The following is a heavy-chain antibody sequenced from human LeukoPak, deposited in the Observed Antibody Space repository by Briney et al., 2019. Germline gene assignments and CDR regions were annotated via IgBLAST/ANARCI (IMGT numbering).Heavy chain of an antibody. CDR1: GGSISSYY. J-gene: IGHJ6*03. Sequence: SETLSLTCTASGGSISSYYWSWLRQPPGKGLEWIGYIYYSGSTNYNPSLKSRVTISVDTSKNQFSLKLSSVTAADTAVYYCARARSASEAAGANHNYYYYYYMDVWGKGTTVTVSS. CDR2: IYYSGST. D-gene: IGHD6-13*01. CDR3: ARARSASEAAGANHNYYYYYYMDV. V-gene: IGHV4-59*01.